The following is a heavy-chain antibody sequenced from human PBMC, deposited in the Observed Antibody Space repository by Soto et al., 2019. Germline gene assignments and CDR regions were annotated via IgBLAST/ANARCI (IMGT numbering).Heavy chain of an antibody. Sequence: QVHLVQSGAEEKKPGASVKVSCKASGYPFNNYGIHWVRQAPGQRLEWMGWINPCNGITPYSQKFHGGVTITGDPAESTVSMALTNLTSEDTAVYYCARSKYDSSGYYSVYYFDYWGQGSLVTVSS. CDR2: INPCNGIT. CDR3: ARSKYDSSGYYSVYYFDY. D-gene: IGHD3-22*01. CDR1: GYPFNNYG. J-gene: IGHJ4*02. V-gene: IGHV1-3*05.